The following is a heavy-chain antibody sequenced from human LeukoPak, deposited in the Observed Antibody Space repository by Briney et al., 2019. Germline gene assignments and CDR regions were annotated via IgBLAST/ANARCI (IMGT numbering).Heavy chain of an antibody. J-gene: IGHJ4*02. CDR3: ARHGSPKYYFDY. CDR1: GGSTSRGAYY. CDR2: INYSGTP. V-gene: IGHV4-61*08. Sequence: SETLSLTCTVSGGSTSRGAYYWSWIRQHPGKGLEWIGYINYSGTPNYNPSLKSRVTISVDTSKNQFSLKLSSVTAAGTAVYYCARHGSPKYYFDYWGQRTLVTVSS.